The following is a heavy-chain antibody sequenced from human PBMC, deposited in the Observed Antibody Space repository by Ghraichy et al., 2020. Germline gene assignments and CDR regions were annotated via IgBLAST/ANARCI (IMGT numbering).Heavy chain of an antibody. V-gene: IGHV4-39*01. Sequence: SETLSLTCTVSGGSISSSSYYWGWIRQPPGKGLEWIGSIYYSGSTYYNPSLKSRVTISVDTSKNQFSLKLSSVTAADTAVYYCARQKYGYSRGSMDVWGQGTTVTVSS. CDR3: ARQKYGYSRGSMDV. CDR1: GGSISSSSYY. D-gene: IGHD6-13*01. J-gene: IGHJ6*02. CDR2: IYYSGST.